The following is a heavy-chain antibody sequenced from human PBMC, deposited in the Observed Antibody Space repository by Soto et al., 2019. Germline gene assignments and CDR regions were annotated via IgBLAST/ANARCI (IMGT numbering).Heavy chain of an antibody. CDR2: ISSSSSYI. Sequence: EVQLVESGGGLVEPGGSLRLSCAASGFTFSSYSMNWVRQAPGKGLEWVSSISSSSSYIYYADSVKGRFTISRDNARNSLYLQMNSLRADDTAVYYCATTVVTAQGYWGQGTLVTVSS. CDR3: ATTVVTAQGY. CDR1: GFTFSSYS. D-gene: IGHD2-15*01. J-gene: IGHJ4*02. V-gene: IGHV3-21*01.